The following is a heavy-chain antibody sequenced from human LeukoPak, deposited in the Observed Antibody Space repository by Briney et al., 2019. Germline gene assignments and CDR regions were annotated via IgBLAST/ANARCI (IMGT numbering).Heavy chain of an antibody. V-gene: IGHV3-23*01. CDR2: ISGSGGST. Sequence: PGGSLRLSCAASGFTFSSYAMSWVRQAPGKGLEWVSAISGSGGSTYYADSVKGRFTISRDNSKNTLYLQMNSLRAEDTAVYYCAKDLRASYSSGWYYFDYWGQGTLVTVSS. J-gene: IGHJ4*02. CDR3: AKDLRASYSSGWYYFDY. CDR1: GFTFSSYA. D-gene: IGHD6-19*01.